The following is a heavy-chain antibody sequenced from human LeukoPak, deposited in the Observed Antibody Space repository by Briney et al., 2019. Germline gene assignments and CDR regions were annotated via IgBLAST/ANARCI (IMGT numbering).Heavy chain of an antibody. CDR1: GYTFTGYY. V-gene: IGHV1-2*02. D-gene: IGHD3-9*01. Sequence: ASVKVSCKASGYTFTGYYMHWVRQAPGQGLEWMGWINPNSGGTNYAQKFQGRVTMTRDTSISTAYMELSRLRSDDTAVYYCARDDILTGVRPRYYGMDVWGQGTTVTVSS. J-gene: IGHJ6*02. CDR2: INPNSGGT. CDR3: ARDDILTGVRPRYYGMDV.